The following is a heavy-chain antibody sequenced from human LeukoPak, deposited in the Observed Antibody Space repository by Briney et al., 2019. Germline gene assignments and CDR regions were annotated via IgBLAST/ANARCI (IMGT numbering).Heavy chain of an antibody. CDR2: IDHSGGT. Sequence: PSETLSLTCTVSGGSFSSYYWTWIRQPPGKGLEWIGYIDHSGGTNYNPSLKSRVSISSDTSKNQFSLELSSVTAADTAVYYCARLKATVSIHAYFDSWGQGTLVTVSS. CDR3: ARLKATVSIHAYFDS. CDR1: GGSFSSYY. J-gene: IGHJ4*02. V-gene: IGHV4-59*01. D-gene: IGHD4-17*01.